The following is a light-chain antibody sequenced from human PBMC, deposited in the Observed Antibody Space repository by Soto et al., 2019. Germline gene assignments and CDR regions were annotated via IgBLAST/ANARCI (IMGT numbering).Light chain of an antibody. V-gene: IGKV1-39*01. CDR2: AAS. Sequence: DIQMTQSPSSLSASVGDRVTITCRASQSISSYLNWYQQKPGKAPKLLIYAASSLQSGVPSRFSGSGSGPDFTLTISSLQPEDFATYYCQQSYSTPRTFGQGTKVVIK. CDR3: QQSYSTPRT. CDR1: QSISSY. J-gene: IGKJ1*01.